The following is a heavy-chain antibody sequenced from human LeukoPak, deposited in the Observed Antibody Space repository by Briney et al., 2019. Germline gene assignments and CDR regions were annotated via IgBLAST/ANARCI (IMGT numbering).Heavy chain of an antibody. CDR2: ISGSGGST. CDR1: GFTFSSYA. Sequence: PGGSLRLSCAASGFTFSSYAMSWVRQAPGKGLEWVSAISGSGGSTYYADSVKGRFTTSRDNSKNTLYLQMNSLRAEDTAVYYCAKAFGGDPSFDYWGQGTLVTVSS. V-gene: IGHV3-23*01. CDR3: AKAFGGDPSFDY. J-gene: IGHJ4*02. D-gene: IGHD4-17*01.